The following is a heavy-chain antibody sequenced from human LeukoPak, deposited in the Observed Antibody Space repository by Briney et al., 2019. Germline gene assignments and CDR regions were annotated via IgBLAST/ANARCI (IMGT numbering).Heavy chain of an antibody. CDR2: IKSKTEGGTA. V-gene: IGHV3-15*01. J-gene: IGHJ4*02. CDR1: GLTFNNAW. D-gene: IGHD6-13*01. Sequence: PGGSLRLSCAASGLTFNNAWMSWIRQAPGKGLEWVGRIKSKTEGGTADYAAPVKGRFTISRDDSKNTVYLQMNSLKTEDTAVYYCVHIIAAGTILGDWGQGALVTVSS. CDR3: VHIIAAGTILGD.